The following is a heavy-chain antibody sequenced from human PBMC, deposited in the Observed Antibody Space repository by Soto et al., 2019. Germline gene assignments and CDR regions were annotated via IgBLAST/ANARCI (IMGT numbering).Heavy chain of an antibody. Sequence: EVQLVQSGGGLVQPGGSLRVSCAASGFTFSSYWMNWVRQAPGKGLEWVANIKQDGSEKYYVESVKGRFTISRDNAKNSLYLHMNSLRAEDTAVYYCARPLEVVAATHGFDIWGQGTMVTVSS. CDR3: ARPLEVVAATHGFDI. D-gene: IGHD2-15*01. V-gene: IGHV3-7*03. J-gene: IGHJ3*02. CDR1: GFTFSSYW. CDR2: IKQDGSEK.